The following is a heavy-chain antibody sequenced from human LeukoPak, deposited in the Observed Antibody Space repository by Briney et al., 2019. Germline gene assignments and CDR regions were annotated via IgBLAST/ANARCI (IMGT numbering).Heavy chain of an antibody. CDR2: ISSSSSYI. D-gene: IGHD2-15*01. V-gene: IGHV3-21*01. Sequence: GGSLRLSCAASGFTFSNYSMNWVRQAPGKGLEGVSSISSSSSYIYYAGSVKGRFTITRGNDKNSLYLQMNSLRAEDTAVYYCASARPTPGAFDNWGQGTMVTVSS. J-gene: IGHJ3*02. CDR3: ASARPTPGAFDN. CDR1: GFTFSNYS.